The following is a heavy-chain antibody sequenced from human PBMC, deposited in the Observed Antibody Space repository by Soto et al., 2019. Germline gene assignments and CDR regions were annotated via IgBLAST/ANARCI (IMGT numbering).Heavy chain of an antibody. Sequence: GGSLRLSCAASGFTFSSYGMHWVRQAPGKGLEWVAVISYDGSNKYYADSVKGRFTISRDNSKNTLYLQMNSLRAEDTAVYYCAKDRGRIQLWYDYWGQGTLVTVSS. CDR1: GFTFSSYG. D-gene: IGHD5-18*01. CDR2: ISYDGSNK. CDR3: AKDRGRIQLWYDY. V-gene: IGHV3-30*18. J-gene: IGHJ4*02.